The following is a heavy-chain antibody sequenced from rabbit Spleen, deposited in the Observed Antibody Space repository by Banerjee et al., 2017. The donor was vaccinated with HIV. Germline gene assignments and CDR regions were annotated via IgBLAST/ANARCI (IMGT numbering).Heavy chain of an antibody. CDR2: IAGSSSGFT. Sequence: QEQLEESGGGLVKPEGSLTVTCKASGFSFSDRDVMCWVRQAPGKGLEWISCIAGSSSGFTYSATWATGRFTISKTSSTTVTLQMTSLTVADTATYFCARDTGTSFSSYGMDLWGQGTLVTVS. J-gene: IGHJ6*01. D-gene: IGHD7-1*01. CDR1: GFSFSDRDV. V-gene: IGHV1S45*01. CDR3: ARDTGTSFSSYGMDL.